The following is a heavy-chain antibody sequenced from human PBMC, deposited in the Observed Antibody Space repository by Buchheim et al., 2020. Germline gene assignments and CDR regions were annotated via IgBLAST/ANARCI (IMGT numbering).Heavy chain of an antibody. D-gene: IGHD1-7*01. CDR1: GFTFSSYG. CDR3: ARGVNWNYRGGDY. J-gene: IGHJ4*02. CDR2: ISYDGSNK. V-gene: IGHV3-30*03. Sequence: QVQLVESGGGVVQPGRSLRLSCAASGFTFSSYGMHWVRQAPGKGLEWVAVISYDGSNKYYADSVKGRFTISRDNSKNTLYLQMNSLRAEDTAVYYCARGVNWNYRGGDYWGQGTL.